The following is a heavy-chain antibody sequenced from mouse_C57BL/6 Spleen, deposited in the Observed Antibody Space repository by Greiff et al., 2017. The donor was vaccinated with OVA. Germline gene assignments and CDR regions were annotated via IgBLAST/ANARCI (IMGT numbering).Heavy chain of an antibody. V-gene: IGHV1-64*01. D-gene: IGHD3-1*01. CDR3: ASSGLPFDY. J-gene: IGHJ2*01. CDR1: GYTFTSYW. CDR2: IHPNSGST. Sequence: QVHVKQPGAELVKPGASVKLSCKASGYTFTSYWMHWVKQRPGQGLEWIGMIHPNSGSTNYNEKFKSKATLTVDKSSSTAYMQLSSLTSEDSAVYYCASSGLPFDYWGQGTTLTVSS.